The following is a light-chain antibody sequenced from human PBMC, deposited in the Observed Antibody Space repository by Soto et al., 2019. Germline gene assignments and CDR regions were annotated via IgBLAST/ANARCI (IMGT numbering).Light chain of an antibody. CDR3: SSQTSHSTRV. CDR1: SSDVGGYNY. CDR2: EVS. J-gene: IGLJ1*01. Sequence: QSVLTQPASVSGSPGQSIAISCTGTSSDVGGYNYVSWYQQHPGKAPKLMIHEVSNRPSGVSDRFSGSKSGNTASLTISGPRADDEANYFCSSQTSHSTRVFGTGTKVTAL. V-gene: IGLV2-14*01.